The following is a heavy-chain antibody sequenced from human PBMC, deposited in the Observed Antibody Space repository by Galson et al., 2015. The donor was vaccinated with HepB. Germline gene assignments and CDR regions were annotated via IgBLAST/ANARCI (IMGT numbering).Heavy chain of an antibody. CDR1: GFTFSSYG. Sequence: SLRLSCAASGFTFSSYGMHWVRQAPGKGLEWVAVIWYDGSNKYYADSVKGRFTISRDNSKNTLYLQMNSLRAEDTAVYYCAREGGIAARPRYYYYGMDVWGQGTTVTVSS. CDR2: IWYDGSNK. V-gene: IGHV3-33*01. D-gene: IGHD6-6*01. CDR3: AREGGIAARPRYYYYGMDV. J-gene: IGHJ6*02.